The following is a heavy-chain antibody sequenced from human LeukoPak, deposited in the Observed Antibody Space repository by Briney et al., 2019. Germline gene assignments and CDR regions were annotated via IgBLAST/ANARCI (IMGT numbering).Heavy chain of an antibody. V-gene: IGHV3-48*03. D-gene: IGHD6-13*01. J-gene: IGHJ6*02. Sequence: GGSLRLSCAASGFTFSSYEMNWVRQAPGKGLEWVSYISSSGSTIYYADSVKGRFTISRDNAKNSLYLQMDSLRAEDTAVYYCARGFAVAAAGYYYYGMDVWGQGTTVTVSS. CDR3: ARGFAVAAAGYYYYGMDV. CDR2: ISSSGSTI. CDR1: GFTFSSYE.